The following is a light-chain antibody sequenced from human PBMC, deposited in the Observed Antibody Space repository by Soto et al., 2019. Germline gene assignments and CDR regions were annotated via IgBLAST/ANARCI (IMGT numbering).Light chain of an antibody. J-gene: IGKJ4*01. CDR3: LQDFAYPLT. V-gene: IGKV1-6*01. Sequence: AIQMTQSPSSLSASVGDRVTITCRASQGVSNDVGWYQQKPGKAPRLLIYAASTLQSGVPSRFSGSQSATDFTLTISILQPEDFATYYCLQDFAYPLTFGGGTKVEIK. CDR2: AAS. CDR1: QGVSND.